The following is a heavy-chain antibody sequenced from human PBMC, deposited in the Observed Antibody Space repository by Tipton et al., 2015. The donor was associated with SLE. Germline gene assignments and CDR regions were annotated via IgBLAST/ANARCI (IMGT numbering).Heavy chain of an antibody. Sequence: QSGAEVKKPGASVKVSCKASGYTFTSYYMHWVRQAPGQGLEWMGIINPSGGSTSYAQKFQGRVTMTRDTSTSTVYMELSSLRSEDTAVYYCARDDKAGRPYYDFWSGSVDAFDIWGQGTMVTVSS. CDR3: ARDDKAGRPYYDFWSGSVDAFDI. CDR1: GYTFTSYY. J-gene: IGHJ3*02. V-gene: IGHV1-46*01. CDR2: INPSGGST. D-gene: IGHD3-3*01.